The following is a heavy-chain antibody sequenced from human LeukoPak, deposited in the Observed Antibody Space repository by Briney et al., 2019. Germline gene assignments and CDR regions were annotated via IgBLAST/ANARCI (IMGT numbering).Heavy chain of an antibody. Sequence: SEALSLTCTVSGDSISIYYRCWIWPPLRTGREWVGHIYYSGNTNYNPTLKSRVTISVDTSKNQFSLQLSSVTAADTAVYYCARERGWYKAYYYYYYGIDLWGKGTTVSVS. J-gene: IGHJ6*04. CDR3: ARERGWYKAYYYYYYGIDL. V-gene: IGHV4-59*01. CDR2: IYYSGNT. D-gene: IGHD6-19*01. CDR1: GDSISIYY.